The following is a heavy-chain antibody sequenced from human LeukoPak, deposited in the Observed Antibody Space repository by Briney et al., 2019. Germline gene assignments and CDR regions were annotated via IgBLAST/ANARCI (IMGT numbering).Heavy chain of an antibody. V-gene: IGHV3-48*03. J-gene: IGHJ4*02. CDR1: VFTFSSYE. D-gene: IGHD1-26*01. CDR2: ISSSGSTT. Sequence: GGSLRLSCAASVFTFSSYEMNWVRQAPGKGLEWVSYISSSGSTTYYADSVKGRFTISRDNAKNSLYLQMNSLRAEDTALYYCARGGVYWGQRTLVTVSS. CDR3: ARGGVY.